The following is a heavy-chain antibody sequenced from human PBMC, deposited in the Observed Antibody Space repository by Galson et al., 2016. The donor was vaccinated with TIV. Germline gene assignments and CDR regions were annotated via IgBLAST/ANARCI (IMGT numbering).Heavy chain of an antibody. V-gene: IGHV1-69*13. Sequence: SVKVSCKASGGTFSSYVFNWVRLAPGQGLEWMGGIIPLFRTTNYALKFQGRVTITADESTNTAYMELNSLRSGDTAVYYCASDRNTAFDTYHYYYGMDVWGQGTTVTVSS. CDR1: GGTFSSYV. CDR3: ASDRNTAFDTYHYYYGMDV. J-gene: IGHJ6*02. D-gene: IGHD5-18*01. CDR2: IIPLFRTT.